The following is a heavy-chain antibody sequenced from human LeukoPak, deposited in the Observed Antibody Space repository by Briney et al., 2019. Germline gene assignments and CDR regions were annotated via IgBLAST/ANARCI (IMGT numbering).Heavy chain of an antibody. J-gene: IGHJ4*02. Sequence: GGSLRLSCAASGFTFSRYWMSWVRQAPGKGLEWVAVISYDGSNKYYADSVKGRFTISRDNSKNTLYLQMNSLRAEDTAVYYCARDPVRHYDILTGYYPPVYYFDYWGQGTLVTVSS. CDR1: GFTFSRYW. CDR3: ARDPVRHYDILTGYYPPVYYFDY. CDR2: ISYDGSNK. D-gene: IGHD3-9*01. V-gene: IGHV3-30*03.